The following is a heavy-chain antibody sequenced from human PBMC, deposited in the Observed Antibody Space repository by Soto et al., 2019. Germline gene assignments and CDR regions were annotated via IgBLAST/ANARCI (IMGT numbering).Heavy chain of an antibody. D-gene: IGHD1-7*01. V-gene: IGHV3-48*02. J-gene: IGHJ4*02. CDR2: ISSSSSTI. CDR3: ARDILNWNYGCIDY. Sequence: PGGSLRLSCAASGFTFSSYSMNWVRQAPGKGLEWVSYISSSSSTIYYADSVKGRFTISRDNAKNSLYLQMNSLRDEDTAVYYCARDILNWNYGCIDYWGQGTLVTVSS. CDR1: GFTFSSYS.